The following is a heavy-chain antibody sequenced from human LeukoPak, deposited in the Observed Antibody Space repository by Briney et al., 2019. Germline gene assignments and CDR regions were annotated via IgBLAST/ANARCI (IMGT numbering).Heavy chain of an antibody. CDR2: IYPGNSDT. Sequence: GESLKISCEGSGDRFTPYWITWVRQKPGKCLEWMGIIYPGNSDTKYSPSFQGQITISADKSINTAYLQWSSLEASDTAMYYCARRKAVARISYFDSWGQGTLVTVSS. D-gene: IGHD6-19*01. J-gene: IGHJ4*02. CDR3: ARRKAVARISYFDS. CDR1: GDRFTPYW. V-gene: IGHV5-51*01.